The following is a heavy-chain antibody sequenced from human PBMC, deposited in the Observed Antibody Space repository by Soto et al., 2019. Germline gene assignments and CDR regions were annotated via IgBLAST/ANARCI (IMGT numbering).Heavy chain of an antibody. J-gene: IGHJ6*02. D-gene: IGHD3-3*01. Sequence: GGSLRLSCAASGFTFSSYAMSWVRQAPGKGLEWVSAISGSGGSTYYADSVKGRFTISRDNSKNTLYLQMNSLRAEDTAVYYCAKDSRHKFRFSYYGTDVWGQGTTVTVSS. CDR3: AKDSRHKFRFSYYGTDV. V-gene: IGHV3-23*01. CDR2: ISGSGGST. CDR1: GFTFSSYA.